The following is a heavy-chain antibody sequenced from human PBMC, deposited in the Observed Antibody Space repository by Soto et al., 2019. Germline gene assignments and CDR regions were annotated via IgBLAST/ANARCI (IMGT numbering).Heavy chain of an antibody. V-gene: IGHV5-51*01. D-gene: IGHD4-4*01. CDR2: IFPADSDT. J-gene: IGHJ6*02. Sequence: GWVRQMPGKGLEWMGIIFPADSDTRFSPSFQGRVTMLVDKSTYTAYLQWSSLEASDTAIYYCPATLTSGMDVWAQGLLVTVSS. CDR3: PATLTSGMDV.